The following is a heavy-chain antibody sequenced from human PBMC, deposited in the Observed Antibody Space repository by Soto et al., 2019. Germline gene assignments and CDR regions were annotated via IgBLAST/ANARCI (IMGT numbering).Heavy chain of an antibody. CDR3: YYYGSGSSPDY. D-gene: IGHD3-10*01. CDR1: GGSFSGYY. CDR2: INHSGST. J-gene: IGHJ4*02. V-gene: IGHV4-34*01. Sequence: SETLSLTCAVYGGSFSGYYWSWIRQPPGKGLEWIGEINHSGSTNYNPSLKSRVTISVDTSKNQFSLKLSSVTAADTAVYYCYYYGSGSSPDYWGQGTLVTVSS.